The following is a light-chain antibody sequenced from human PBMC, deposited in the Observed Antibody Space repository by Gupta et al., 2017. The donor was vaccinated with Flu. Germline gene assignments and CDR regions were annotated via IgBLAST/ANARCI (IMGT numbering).Light chain of an antibody. Sequence: QSALTQPLSASGSPGQSVTISCTGTNSDVGGYNYVSWYQQHPGKAPKLMIYEVNKRPSGVPDRFSGSKSGNTASLTVSGLQAEDEADYYCSSYAGSNKDVFGTGTKVTVL. CDR3: SSYAGSNKDV. V-gene: IGLV2-8*01. CDR2: EVN. J-gene: IGLJ1*01. CDR1: NSDVGGYNY.